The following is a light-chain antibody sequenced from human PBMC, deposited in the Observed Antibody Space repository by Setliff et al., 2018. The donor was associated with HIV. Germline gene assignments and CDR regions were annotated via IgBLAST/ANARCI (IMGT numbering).Light chain of an antibody. CDR3: QSYDSSLSGYV. CDR2: DNT. Sequence: QSVLTQPPSVSAAPGQKVTISCSGSSSNIKNNFVSWYQQLPGTAPKVLVYDNTKRPSGIPDRFSGSTSGTSATLAITGLQAEDEADYYCQSYDSSLSGYVFGGGTKVTVL. V-gene: IGLV1-51*01. CDR1: SSNIKNNF. J-gene: IGLJ1*01.